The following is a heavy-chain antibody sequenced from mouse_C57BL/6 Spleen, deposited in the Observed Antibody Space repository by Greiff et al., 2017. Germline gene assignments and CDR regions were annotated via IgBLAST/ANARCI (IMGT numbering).Heavy chain of an antibody. CDR2: IDPEDGDT. J-gene: IGHJ3*01. CDR3: TPIYYDYDVFPFAY. Sequence: EVKLVESGAELVRPGASVKLSCTASGFNIKDYYMHWVKQRPEQGLEWIGRIDPEDGDTEYAPKFQGKATMTADTSSNTAYLQLSSLTSEDTAVYYCTPIYYDYDVFPFAYWGQGTLVTVSA. CDR1: GFNIKDYY. D-gene: IGHD2-4*01. V-gene: IGHV14-1*01.